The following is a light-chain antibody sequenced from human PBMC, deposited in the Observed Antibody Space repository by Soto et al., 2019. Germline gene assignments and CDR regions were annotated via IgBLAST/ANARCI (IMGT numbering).Light chain of an antibody. J-gene: IGKJ4*02. V-gene: IGKV1-5*03. Sequence: DIQMTQSPSTLSASVGDRVTITCRASQSISSWLAWYQKKPGKAPNLLIYKTSSLESGVPSRFSGSGSGTEFTLTVNSLQPDDFANYHCQQYDSYPLTVGGGTKVEIK. CDR3: QQYDSYPLT. CDR2: KTS. CDR1: QSISSW.